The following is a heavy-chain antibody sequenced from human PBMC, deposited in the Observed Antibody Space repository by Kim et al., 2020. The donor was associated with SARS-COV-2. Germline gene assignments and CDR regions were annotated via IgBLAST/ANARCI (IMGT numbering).Heavy chain of an antibody. CDR3: AQGLAAVGASARSWAH. V-gene: IGHV3-23*01. J-gene: IGHJ4*02. Sequence: DSVKCRFTISRDNSKHTLYLQVSSLRAEDTALYYCAQGLAAVGASARSWAHWGQGALVTVSS. D-gene: IGHD6-13*01.